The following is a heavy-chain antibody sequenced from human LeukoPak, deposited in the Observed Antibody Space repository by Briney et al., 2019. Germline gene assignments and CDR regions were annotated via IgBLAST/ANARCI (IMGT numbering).Heavy chain of an antibody. CDR1: GGTFSSYA. CDR2: IIPIFGTA. CDR3: ARDPLTYCSSTSCHPD. V-gene: IGHV1-69*15. J-gene: IGHJ4*02. D-gene: IGHD2-2*01. Sequence: SVKASCKASGGTFSSYAISWVRQAPGQGLEWMGRIIPIFGTANYAQKFQGRVTITADESTSTAYMELSSLRSEDTAVYYCARDPLTYCSSTSCHPDWGQGTLVTVSS.